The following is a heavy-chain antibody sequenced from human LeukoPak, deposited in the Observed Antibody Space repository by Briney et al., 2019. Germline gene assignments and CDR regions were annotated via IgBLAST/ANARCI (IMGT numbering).Heavy chain of an antibody. V-gene: IGHV3-23*01. J-gene: IGHJ4*02. CDR1: GGSISSSN. CDR2: ISGSGGST. Sequence: GTLSLTCAVSGGSISSSNWWNWVRQPPGKGLEWVSAISGSGGSTYYAASVKGRFTISRDNSKNTLYLQMNSLRAEDTAVYYCAKRERFLEWYYLDYWGQGTLVTVSS. D-gene: IGHD3-3*01. CDR3: AKRERFLEWYYLDY.